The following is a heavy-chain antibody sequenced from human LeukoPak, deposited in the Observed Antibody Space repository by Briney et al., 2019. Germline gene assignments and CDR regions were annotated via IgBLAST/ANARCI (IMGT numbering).Heavy chain of an antibody. CDR3: ATGESSGWYSYYYMDV. CDR1: GYTLTVLS. V-gene: IGHV1-24*01. D-gene: IGHD6-19*01. CDR2: FDPEDGET. Sequence: ASVKVSCKVAGYTLTVLSMHWVRQAPGKGLEWMGGFDPEDGETIYAQKFQGRVTMTEDTSTDTAYMELSSLRSEDTAVYYCATGESSGWYSYYYMDVWGKGTTVTVSS. J-gene: IGHJ6*03.